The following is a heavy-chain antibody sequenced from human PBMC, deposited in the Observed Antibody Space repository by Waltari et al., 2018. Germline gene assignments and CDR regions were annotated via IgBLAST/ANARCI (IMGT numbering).Heavy chain of an antibody. J-gene: IGHJ3*01. CDR1: GYTFSDYY. D-gene: IGHD3-10*01. V-gene: IGHV1-69-2*01. CDR3: ATALGDNTSASRPFHL. Sequence: EVQLRQSGAELRKPGTPVKISCKASGYTFSDYYIHWVQQAPGKGLQWVGLVDPEDCQAIYAEKFQGRVTITADTSTDTAYLELSSLTSEDTAVFYCATALGDNTSASRPFHLWGQGTVITVSS. CDR2: VDPEDCQA.